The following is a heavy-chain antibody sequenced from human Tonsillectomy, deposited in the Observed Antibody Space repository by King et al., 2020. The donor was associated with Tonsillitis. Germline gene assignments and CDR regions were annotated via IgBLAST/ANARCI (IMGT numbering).Heavy chain of an antibody. D-gene: IGHD4-17*01. Sequence: VQLVESGGGVVQPGRSLRLSCAASGFTFSNFAMHWVRQAPGKGLEWMAVISYDGRNEYYADSVKGRFTISRDKSKNTLYLQMNSLRAEDTAVYYCARDSDYGDYGFDYWGQGTLVNVSS. CDR3: ARDSDYGDYGFDY. V-gene: IGHV3-30*04. CDR2: ISYDGRNE. CDR1: GFTFSNFA. J-gene: IGHJ4*02.